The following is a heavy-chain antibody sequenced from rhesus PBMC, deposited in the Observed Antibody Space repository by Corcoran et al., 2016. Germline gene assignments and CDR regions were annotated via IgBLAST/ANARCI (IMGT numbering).Heavy chain of an antibody. CDR2: IYGSSTST. Sequence: QVQLQGSGPGVVKPSETLSLTCAVSGGSISDSYRWSWIRQPPGKGLEWIGYIYGSSTSTNYNPSLKTRVTISKDTSKIQCSLKLSSVTAADTAVYYWARLRSGDYYAFDYWGQGVLVTVSS. CDR1: GGSISDSYR. D-gene: IGHD3-34*01. V-gene: IGHV4S10*01. J-gene: IGHJ4*01. CDR3: ARLRSGDYYAFDY.